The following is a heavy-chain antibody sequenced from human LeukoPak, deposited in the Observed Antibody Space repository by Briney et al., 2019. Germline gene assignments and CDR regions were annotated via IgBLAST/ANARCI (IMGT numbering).Heavy chain of an antibody. CDR2: IIPIFGTA. CDR1: GGTFSSYA. J-gene: IGHJ5*02. CDR3: ARELLWFGELLYPYNWFDP. D-gene: IGHD3-10*01. V-gene: IGHV1-69*06. Sequence: GASVKVSCKASGGTFSSYAISWVRQAPGQGLEWMGGIIPIFGTANYAQKFQGRVTITADKSTSTAYMELSSLRSEDTAVYYCARELLWFGELLYPYNWFDPWGQGTLVTVSS.